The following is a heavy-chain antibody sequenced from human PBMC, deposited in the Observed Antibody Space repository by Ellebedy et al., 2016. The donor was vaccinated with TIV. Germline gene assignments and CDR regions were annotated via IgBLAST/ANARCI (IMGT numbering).Heavy chain of an antibody. D-gene: IGHD1-26*01. J-gene: IGHJ6*03. CDR1: GGTFSSYV. CDR2: ITPIFHSP. V-gene: IGHV1-69*13. Sequence: SVKVSCXASGGTFSSYVITWVRQAPGQGLEWMGGITPIFHSPKYAQKFQGRVTISADESTSTAYMELSSLRSEDTAVYYCARELQVGTTLVGYHYYYMDVWGKGTTVIVSS. CDR3: ARELQVGTTLVGYHYYYMDV.